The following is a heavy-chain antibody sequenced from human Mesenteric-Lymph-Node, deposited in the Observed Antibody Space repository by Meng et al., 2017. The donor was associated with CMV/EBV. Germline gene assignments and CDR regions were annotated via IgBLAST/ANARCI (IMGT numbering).Heavy chain of an antibody. CDR3: ARDLGIAALPYYFDY. D-gene: IGHD6-6*01. CDR2: ISNSGTTT. Sequence: GGSLRLSCAASGFTFSTYEMDWVRQAPGKGLEWVSYISNSGTTTHYADSVKGRFTISRDSAKNSLYLQMNSLRAEDTAVYYCARDLGIAALPYYFDYWGQGTLVTVSS. V-gene: IGHV3-48*03. CDR1: GFTFSTYE. J-gene: IGHJ4*02.